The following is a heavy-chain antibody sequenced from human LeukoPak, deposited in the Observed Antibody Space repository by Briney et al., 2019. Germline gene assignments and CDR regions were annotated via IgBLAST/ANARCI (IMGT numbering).Heavy chain of an antibody. Sequence: PSETLSLTCAVYGGSFSGYYWGWIRQPPGKGLEWIGEINHSGSTNYNPSLKSRVTISVDTSKNQFSLKLSSVTAADTAVYYCARGDYVYGDYSPLTDGAMYNWFDPWGQGTLVTVSS. V-gene: IGHV4-34*01. CDR1: GGSFSGYY. J-gene: IGHJ5*02. CDR2: INHSGST. CDR3: ARGDYVYGDYSPLTDGAMYNWFDP. D-gene: IGHD4-17*01.